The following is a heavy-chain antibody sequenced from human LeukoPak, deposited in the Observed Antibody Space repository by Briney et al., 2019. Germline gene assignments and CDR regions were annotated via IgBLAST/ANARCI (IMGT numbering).Heavy chain of an antibody. V-gene: IGHV3-48*04. CDR1: GFTFSSYS. Sequence: GGSLRLSCAASGFTFSSYSMNWVRQAPGKGLEWVSYIGSSSSRIIYYADSMKGRFTISRDNAKNSLYLQMNSLRAEDTAVYYCALTTVVTGDAFDIWGQGTMVTVSS. D-gene: IGHD4-23*01. J-gene: IGHJ3*02. CDR2: IGSSSSRII. CDR3: ALTTVVTGDAFDI.